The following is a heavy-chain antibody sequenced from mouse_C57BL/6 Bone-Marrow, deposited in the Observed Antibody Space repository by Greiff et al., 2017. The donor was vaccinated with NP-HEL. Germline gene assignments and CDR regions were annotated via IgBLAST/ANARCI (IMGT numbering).Heavy chain of an antibody. V-gene: IGHV1-53*01. CDR1: FFTFTSYW. CDR2: INPSYGGT. D-gene: IGHD1-1*01. Sequence: VQLPQPGSSLVHPVASVNLSCQSSFFTFTSYWMHCVPQIPCPGLEWIGNINPSYGGTHYNDTFNINATLTVDKSSSTAYMQLSSLTSEDSAVYYCARGTVVAPYAMDYWGQGTSVTVSS. CDR3: ARGTVVAPYAMDY. J-gene: IGHJ4*01.